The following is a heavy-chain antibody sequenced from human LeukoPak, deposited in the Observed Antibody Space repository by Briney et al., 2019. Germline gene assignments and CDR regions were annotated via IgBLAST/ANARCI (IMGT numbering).Heavy chain of an antibody. CDR3: ARGGIQLWSNNWVDP. V-gene: IGHV4-59*01. CDR2: VYYSGTT. D-gene: IGHD5-18*01. CDR1: GGSMSSYY. J-gene: IGHJ5*02. Sequence: SETLSLTCTVSGGSMSSYYWSWIRQPPGKGLEWIGYVYYSGTTNYNPSLRSRVTISVDTSKNQFSLKLSSVTTADTAVYYCARGGIQLWSNNWVDPWGQGILVTVSS.